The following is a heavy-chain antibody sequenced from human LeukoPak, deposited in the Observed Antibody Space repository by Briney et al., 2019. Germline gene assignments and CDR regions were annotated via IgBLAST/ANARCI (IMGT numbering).Heavy chain of an antibody. CDR1: GGSISSSSYY. Sequence: SETLSLTCTVSGGSISSSSYYWGWIRQPPGKGLEWIGSIYYSGSTYYNPSLKSRVTISVDTSKNQFSLKLSSVTAADTAVYYCARHGLLWFGEPDNWFDPWGQGTLVTVSS. CDR3: ARHGLLWFGEPDNWFDP. J-gene: IGHJ5*02. D-gene: IGHD3-10*01. CDR2: IYYSGST. V-gene: IGHV4-39*01.